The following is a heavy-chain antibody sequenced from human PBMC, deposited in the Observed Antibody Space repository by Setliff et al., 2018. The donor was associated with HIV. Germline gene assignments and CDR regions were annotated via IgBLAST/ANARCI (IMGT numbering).Heavy chain of an antibody. CDR3: ARGAYYYDSSASDYFDY. CDR2: INPNSGGT. J-gene: IGHJ4*02. CDR1: GYTFIGYY. Sequence: ASVKVSCKASGYTFIGYYMHWVRQAPGQGLEWMGWINPNSGGTNYAQKFQGWVTMTRDTSISTAYLELSRLRSDDTAVYYCARGAYYYDSSASDYFDYWGQGTLVTVSS. D-gene: IGHD3-22*01. V-gene: IGHV1-2*04.